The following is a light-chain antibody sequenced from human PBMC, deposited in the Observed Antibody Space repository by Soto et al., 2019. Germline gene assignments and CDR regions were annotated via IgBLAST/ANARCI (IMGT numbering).Light chain of an antibody. CDR3: QQVKTYPLT. J-gene: IGKJ4*01. V-gene: IGKV1-9*01. CDR2: AAS. CDR1: QDISSH. Sequence: DIQLTQSPSFLSASVGDRVTITCRASQDISSHLAWYQQKPGKAPKLLIYAASTLQSGVPSGFGGSGSGTEFTLTITSLQPEDFSTYYCQQVKTYPLTFGGGTKVEIK.